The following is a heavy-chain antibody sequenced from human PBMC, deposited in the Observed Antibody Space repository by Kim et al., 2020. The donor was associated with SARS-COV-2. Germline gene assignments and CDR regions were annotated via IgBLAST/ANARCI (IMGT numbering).Heavy chain of an antibody. J-gene: IGHJ4*02. CDR1: GYTFTSYG. CDR2: ISAYNGNT. V-gene: IGHV1-18*01. CDR3: ARVGYDILTGSLPNFDY. D-gene: IGHD3-9*01. Sequence: ASVKVSCKASGYTFTSYGISWVRQAPGQGLEWMGWISAYNGNTNYAQKLQGRVTMTTDTSTSTAYMELRSLRSDDTAVYYCARVGYDILTGSLPNFDYWGQGALFTVSS.